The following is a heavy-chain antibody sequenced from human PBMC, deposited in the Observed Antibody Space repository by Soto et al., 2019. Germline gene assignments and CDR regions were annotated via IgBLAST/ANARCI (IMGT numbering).Heavy chain of an antibody. CDR1: GGSFSGYY. CDR2: INHSGST. Sequence: SETLSLTCAVYGGSFSGYYWSWIRQPPGKGLEWIGEINHSGSTNYNPSLKSRVTISVDTSKNQFSLKLSSVTAADTAVYYCARGLPPRSADYMTTVQSNWFVPWGQGTLVTVAS. CDR3: ARGLPPRSADYMTTVQSNWFVP. V-gene: IGHV4-34*01. D-gene: IGHD4-17*01. J-gene: IGHJ5*02.